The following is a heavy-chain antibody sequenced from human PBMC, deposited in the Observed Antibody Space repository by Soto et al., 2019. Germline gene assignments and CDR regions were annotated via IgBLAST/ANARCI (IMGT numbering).Heavy chain of an antibody. CDR1: GYTFTSYA. CDR3: ARDTKYCSSTSCYDFGAYYYYYYMDV. D-gene: IGHD2-2*01. J-gene: IGHJ6*03. CDR2: INAGNGNT. Sequence: ASVKVSCKASGYTFTSYAMHWVRQAPGQRLEWMGWINAGNGNTKYSQKFQGRVTITRDTSASTAYMELSSLRSEDTAVYYCARDTKYCSSTSCYDFGAYYYYYYMDVWGKGTTVTVSS. V-gene: IGHV1-3*01.